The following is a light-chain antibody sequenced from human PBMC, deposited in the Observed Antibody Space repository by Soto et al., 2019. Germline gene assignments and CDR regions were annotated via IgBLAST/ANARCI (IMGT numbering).Light chain of an antibody. J-gene: IGLJ3*02. CDR3: AAWDDSLSGWV. CDR1: NNDVGAYTY. CDR2: EVS. V-gene: IGLV2-14*01. Sequence: QSALTQPASVSGSPGQSITISCTGTNNDVGAYTYVSWYQQHPGKAPRLIIYEVSERPSGVSNRFSGSKSGNTASLVISGLQAEDEADYYCAAWDDSLSGWVFGGGTKLTVL.